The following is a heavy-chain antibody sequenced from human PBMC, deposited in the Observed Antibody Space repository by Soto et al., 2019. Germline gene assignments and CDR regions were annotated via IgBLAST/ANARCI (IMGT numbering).Heavy chain of an antibody. Sequence: GGSLRLSCAAFGFTFSGYVMTWVREAPGKGLEWVSGISGSGGSTYYADSVKGRFTISRDNSKNTLYLQMNSLRAEDTVVYYCAKDGDVWGQGTTVTVSS. J-gene: IGHJ6*02. CDR1: GFTFSGYV. CDR3: AKDGDV. CDR2: ISGSGGST. V-gene: IGHV3-23*01.